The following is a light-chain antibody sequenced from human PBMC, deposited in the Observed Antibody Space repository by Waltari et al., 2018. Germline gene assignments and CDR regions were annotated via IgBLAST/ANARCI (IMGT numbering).Light chain of an antibody. V-gene: IGKV2-28*01. CDR3: MEALQMPF. CDR2: WGS. CDR1: QSLLHRNGYNY. Sequence: IVMTQSPLSLTVTPGEPASISCRSSQSLLHRNGYNYLAWYLQMAGQSPQLLIYWGSNRASGVPDRFSGSGSGTDFTLKISRVEAEDVGVYYCMEALQMPFFGQGTRLEIK. J-gene: IGKJ5*01.